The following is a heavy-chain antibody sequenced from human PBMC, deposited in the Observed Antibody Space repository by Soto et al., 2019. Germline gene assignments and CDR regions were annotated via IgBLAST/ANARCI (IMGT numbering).Heavy chain of an antibody. Sequence: EVRLVESGGGLVQPGRSLRLSCGASGFTFDDYAMHWFRRAPGMGLEWVSGISWNSGKIAYADSVRGQFTISRDNAKNSLYLQMNSLRNEDTALYYCARDIGYSGFNGFDPWGQGTLVTVSS. J-gene: IGHJ5*02. CDR2: ISWNSGKI. V-gene: IGHV3-9*01. CDR3: ARDIGYSGFNGFDP. CDR1: GFTFDDYA. D-gene: IGHD5-12*01.